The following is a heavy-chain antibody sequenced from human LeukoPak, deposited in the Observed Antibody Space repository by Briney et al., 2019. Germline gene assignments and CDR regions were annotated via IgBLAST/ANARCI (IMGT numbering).Heavy chain of an antibody. CDR1: GGSFSGYY. D-gene: IGHD3-3*01. J-gene: IGHJ4*02. V-gene: IGHV4-34*01. CDR3: ARGRGRITIFGVVILDY. Sequence: PSETLSLTCAVYGGSFSGYYWSLIRQPPGKGLEWIGEINHSGGTNYNPSLKSRVTISVDKSKNQFSLKLSSVTAADTAVYYCARGRGRITIFGVVILDYWGQGTLVTVSS. CDR2: INHSGGT.